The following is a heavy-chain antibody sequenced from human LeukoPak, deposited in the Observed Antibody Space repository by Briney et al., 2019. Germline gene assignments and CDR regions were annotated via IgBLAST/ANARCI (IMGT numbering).Heavy chain of an antibody. D-gene: IGHD5-12*01. J-gene: IGHJ4*02. CDR3: ARDQYSGYDYR. Sequence: GGSLRLSCAASTFTSSSYAMHWVRQGPGKGLEWVTVISNDGSNKYYADSVKGRFTISRDNSKNTLDLQMNSLRAEDTAVYYCARDQYSGYDYRWGQGTLVTVSS. CDR1: TFTSSSYA. V-gene: IGHV3-30*04. CDR2: ISNDGSNK.